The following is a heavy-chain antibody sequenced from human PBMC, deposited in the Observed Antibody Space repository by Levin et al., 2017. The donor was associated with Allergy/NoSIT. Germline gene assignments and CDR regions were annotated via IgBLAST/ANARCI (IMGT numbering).Heavy chain of an antibody. Sequence: GGSLRLSCKASEGTFSGYGFSWVRQAPGHGLAWMGGIIPSIDTVNYAQKFQGRVTISADESTKTVFMELRSLRTEDTAVYYCVRGRYYDFRWGQGTQVTVSS. D-gene: IGHD3-3*01. V-gene: IGHV1-69*01. CDR3: VRGRYYDFR. J-gene: IGHJ4*02. CDR2: IIPSIDTV. CDR1: EGTFSGYG.